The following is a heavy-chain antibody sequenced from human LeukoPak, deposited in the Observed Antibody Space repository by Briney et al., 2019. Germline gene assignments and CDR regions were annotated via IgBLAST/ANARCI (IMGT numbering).Heavy chain of an antibody. D-gene: IGHD2-15*01. V-gene: IGHV3-30*03. CDR2: ISQDGSFK. Sequence: PGRSLRLSCVVSGLNFSSNGMHWVRQAPGKGLEWVAVISQDGSFKHYVDSVMGRFTISRDNSKNTLFLQMISLRVDDTALYYCASFHMYCSGGSCYDHGMDVWGQGTMVTVSS. CDR3: ASFHMYCSGGSCYDHGMDV. J-gene: IGHJ6*02. CDR1: GLNFSSNG.